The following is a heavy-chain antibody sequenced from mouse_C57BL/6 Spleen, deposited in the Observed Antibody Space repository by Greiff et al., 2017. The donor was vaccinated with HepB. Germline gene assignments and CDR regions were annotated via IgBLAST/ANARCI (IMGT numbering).Heavy chain of an antibody. CDR1: GYTFTSYG. J-gene: IGHJ2*01. CDR2: IYPRSGNT. D-gene: IGHD1-1*01. CDR3: ARFGDGSSWYYFDY. V-gene: IGHV1-81*01. Sequence: QVQLKESGAELARPGASVKLSCKASGYTFTSYGISWVKQRTGQGLEWIGEIYPRSGNTYYNEKFKGKATLTADKSSSTAYMELRSLTSEDSAVYFCARFGDGSSWYYFDYWGQGTTLTVSS.